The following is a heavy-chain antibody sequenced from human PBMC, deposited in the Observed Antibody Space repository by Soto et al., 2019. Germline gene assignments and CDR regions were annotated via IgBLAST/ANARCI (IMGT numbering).Heavy chain of an antibody. Sequence: EVQLLESGGGLVQPGGSLRLSCAASGLTFSSYAMNWGRQSPGKGLEWVSGVSGGGGSTYYADSVKGRFTISRDNSKNTLYLQLNSLRAEDTAVYYCAKDSSGYSYDHNAFDIWGQGTMVTVSS. CDR1: GLTFSSYA. J-gene: IGHJ3*02. CDR2: VSGGGGST. CDR3: AKDSSGYSYDHNAFDI. V-gene: IGHV3-23*01. D-gene: IGHD5-18*01.